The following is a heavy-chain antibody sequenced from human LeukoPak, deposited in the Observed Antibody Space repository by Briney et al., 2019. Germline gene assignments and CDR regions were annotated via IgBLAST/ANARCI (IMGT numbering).Heavy chain of an antibody. CDR2: IYYSGST. D-gene: IGHD6-19*01. CDR3: ARQLKTWYSSGWFDY. J-gene: IGHJ4*02. CDR1: GGSISSSSYY. V-gene: IGHV4-39*07. Sequence: PSETLSLTCTVSGGSISSSSYYWGWLRQPPGKGLEWIGSIYYSGSTYYNPSLKSRVTISVDTSKNQFSLKLSSVTAADTAVYYCARQLKTWYSSGWFDYWGQGTLVTVSS.